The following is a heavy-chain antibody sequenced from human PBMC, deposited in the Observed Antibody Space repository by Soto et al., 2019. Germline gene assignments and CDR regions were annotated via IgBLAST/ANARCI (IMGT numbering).Heavy chain of an antibody. CDR2: IYWDDDK. D-gene: IGHD2-21*02. CDR3: AHTSGGGNSACFDY. CDR1: GFSLSTSRVG. V-gene: IGHV2-5*02. J-gene: IGHJ4*02. Sequence: QITLKESGPTLVKPTQTLTLTCTFSGFSLSTSRVGVGWIRQPPGKALEWLALIYWDDDKRYSTSLKSRLTTXTXTXXTQAVLTLTNPHPVHTATYYCAHTSGGGNSACFDYWGQATLVTVSS.